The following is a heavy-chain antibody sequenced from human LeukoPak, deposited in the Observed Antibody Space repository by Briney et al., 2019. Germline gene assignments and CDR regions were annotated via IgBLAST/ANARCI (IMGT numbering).Heavy chain of an antibody. CDR3: SRGLGGTYYGFGD. D-gene: IGHD1-26*01. Sequence: PGESLRLSCAASGFTFNSYWMHWVRQAPGKGLVWVSRISTDGTSTFYADSVKGRFTISRDNAKNTVYLQMNSLRAEDMGVYYCSRGLGGTYYGFGDWGQGTLVTVSS. J-gene: IGHJ4*02. CDR1: GFTFNSYW. CDR2: ISTDGTST. V-gene: IGHV3-74*01.